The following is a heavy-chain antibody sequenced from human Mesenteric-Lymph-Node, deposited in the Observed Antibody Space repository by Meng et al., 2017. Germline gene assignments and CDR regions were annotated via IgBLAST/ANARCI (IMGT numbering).Heavy chain of an antibody. CDR2: VYHRGDT. J-gene: IGHJ4*02. D-gene: IGHD1-1*01. V-gene: IGHV4-4*02. CDR1: GDSISSDIW. Sequence: QVQLQGSGPGPGKPSGTPSLTSTVSGDSISSDIWWSWVRQPPGKGLEWIGEVYHRGDTNYNPSLKSRVVISVDRSKNQFSLNLSSVTAADTAVYYCGRDQGRQLINRWGQGTLVTVSS. CDR3: GRDQGRQLINR.